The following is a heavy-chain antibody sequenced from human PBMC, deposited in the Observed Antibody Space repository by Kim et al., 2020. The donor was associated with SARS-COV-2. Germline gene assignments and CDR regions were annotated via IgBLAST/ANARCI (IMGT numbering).Heavy chain of an antibody. V-gene: IGHV3-23*01. CDR3: AKEGAAGSLNYFDY. J-gene: IGHJ4*02. Sequence: ADAVKGRSTISRDNSKNTLYLQMNRLRAEDTAVYYCAKEGAAGSLNYFDYWGQGTLVTVSS. D-gene: IGHD6-13*01.